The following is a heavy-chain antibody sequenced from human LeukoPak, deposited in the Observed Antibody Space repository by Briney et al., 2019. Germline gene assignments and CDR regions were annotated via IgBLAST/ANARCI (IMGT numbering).Heavy chain of an antibody. CDR3: AGPGGLRGLDS. J-gene: IGHJ4*02. V-gene: IGHV4-39*01. CDR2: IYFGGST. CDR1: GGSISRSSYY. Sequence: SETLSLTCTVSGGSISRSSYYWAWIRQPPGKGLEWLGSIYFGGSTYYNPSLKGRVTISIDTSKNQFSLKLSSVTAADTAVYYCAGPGGLRGLDSWGQGTLVTVSS. D-gene: IGHD3-16*01.